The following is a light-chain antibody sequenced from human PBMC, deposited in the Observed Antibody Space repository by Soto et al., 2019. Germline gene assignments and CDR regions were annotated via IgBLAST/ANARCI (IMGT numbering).Light chain of an antibody. V-gene: IGKV1-5*01. CDR2: DAS. J-gene: IGKJ4*01. CDR3: QQYNSYPLT. CDR1: QSISNR. Sequence: DIQMTQSPATLSASVGDRVTITCRASQSISNRLAWYQQKPGKAPKVLIYDASSLESGVPSRFGGSGSGTDFTLTISSLQPEDFATYYCQQYNSYPLTFGGGTKVDIK.